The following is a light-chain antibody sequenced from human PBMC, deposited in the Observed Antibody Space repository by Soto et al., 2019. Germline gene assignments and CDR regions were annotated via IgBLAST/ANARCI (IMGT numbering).Light chain of an antibody. J-gene: IGKJ4*01. CDR3: QQYYSTPLT. Sequence: DIVMTQSPDSLAVSLGERATINCKSSQSVLFSSNNKNYLGWYQQKVGQPPKLLIYWASTRESGVPDRFSGSGSGTDFTLIISSLQAEDVAVYYCQQYYSTPLTFGGGTKVEIK. CDR2: WAS. V-gene: IGKV4-1*01. CDR1: QSVLFSSNNKNY.